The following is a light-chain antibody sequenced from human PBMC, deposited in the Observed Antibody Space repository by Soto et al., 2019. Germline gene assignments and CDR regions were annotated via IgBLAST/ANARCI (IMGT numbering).Light chain of an antibody. Sequence: QLVLTQPPSVSGAPGQRVTISCTGSSSNIGAGYDVHWYQQLPGTAPKLLIYGDSSRPSGVPDRFSASKSGTSASLAITGLQAEDEADYYCQSYDSSLSGSYVFGTGTKLTVL. V-gene: IGLV1-40*01. CDR3: QSYDSSLSGSYV. CDR1: SSNIGAGYD. J-gene: IGLJ1*01. CDR2: GDS.